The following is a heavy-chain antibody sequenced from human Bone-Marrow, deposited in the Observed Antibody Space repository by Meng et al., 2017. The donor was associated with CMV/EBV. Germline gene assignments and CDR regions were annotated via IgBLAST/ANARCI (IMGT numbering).Heavy chain of an antibody. CDR3: ARTPEYCSSTSCYMDY. J-gene: IGHJ4*02. CDR2: INHSGST. V-gene: IGHV4-34*01. CDR1: GGSFSGYY. Sequence: SEPLSLTCAVYGGSFSGYYWSWIRQPPGKGLEWIWEINHSGSTNYNPSLKSRVTISVDTSKNQFSLKLSSVTAADTAVYYCARTPEYCSSTSCYMDYWGQGTLVTVSS. D-gene: IGHD2-2*02.